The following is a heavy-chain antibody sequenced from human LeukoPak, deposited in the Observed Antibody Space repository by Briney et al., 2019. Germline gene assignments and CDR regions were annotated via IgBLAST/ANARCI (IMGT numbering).Heavy chain of an antibody. CDR1: GGSISSYF. J-gene: IGHJ4*02. CDR3: ARDPVPYYYDSSGYSSFHYFNS. CDR2: IYYSGNT. D-gene: IGHD3-22*01. Sequence: SETLSLTCTVSGGSISSYFWSWIRQPPGKGLEWIGYIYYSGNTNYNPSLKSRVTISVDTSKNQFSLKLTSVTAADTAVYYCARDPVPYYYDSSGYSSFHYFNSWGQGTLVTVSS. V-gene: IGHV4-59*01.